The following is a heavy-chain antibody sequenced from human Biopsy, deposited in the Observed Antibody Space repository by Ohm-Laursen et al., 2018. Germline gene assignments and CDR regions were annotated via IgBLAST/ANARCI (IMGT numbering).Heavy chain of an antibody. D-gene: IGHD2-15*01. Sequence: SLRLSCAASGFSFSSYGMHWVRQAPGKGLEWVAVISDDGRNKYYIDSVRGRFTISRDNSKNTLYLQMNSLRTEDTAVYYCARAYPPPGRRLVVVAGDFDCWGQGTRVTVSS. CDR3: ARAYPPPGRRLVVVAGDFDC. J-gene: IGHJ4*02. V-gene: IGHV3-30*03. CDR1: GFSFSSYG. CDR2: ISDDGRNK.